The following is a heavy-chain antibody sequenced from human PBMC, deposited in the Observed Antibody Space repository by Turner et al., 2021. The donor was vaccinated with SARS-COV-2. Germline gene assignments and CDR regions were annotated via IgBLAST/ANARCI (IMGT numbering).Heavy chain of an antibody. V-gene: IGHV1-24*01. CDR3: ATGYAYCGGDCSIHY. Sequence: QLQLVQSGAAVKKPGASVQVSCKVSGYTLIELSMHWVRQDPGKGLEWMGGFDPEDGETIYAQKFQSRVTMTEDTSTDTAYMELSSLRSEDTAVYYCATGYAYCGGDCSIHYWGQGTLVTVSS. CDR2: FDPEDGET. D-gene: IGHD2-21*02. J-gene: IGHJ4*02. CDR1: GYTLIELS.